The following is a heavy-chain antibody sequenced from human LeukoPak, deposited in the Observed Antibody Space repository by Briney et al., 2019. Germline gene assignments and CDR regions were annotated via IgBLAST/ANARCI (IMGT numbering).Heavy chain of an antibody. Sequence: PGRSLRLSCAASGFTFSSYAMHWVRQAPGKGLEWVAVISYDGSNKYYADSVKGRFTISRDNSKNTLYLQMNSLRAEDTAVYYCARGIAARLPNGAYYYHYMDVWGKGTTVTVSS. J-gene: IGHJ6*03. CDR2: ISYDGSNK. D-gene: IGHD6-6*01. CDR1: GFTFSSYA. CDR3: ARGIAARLPNGAYYYHYMDV. V-gene: IGHV3-30-3*01.